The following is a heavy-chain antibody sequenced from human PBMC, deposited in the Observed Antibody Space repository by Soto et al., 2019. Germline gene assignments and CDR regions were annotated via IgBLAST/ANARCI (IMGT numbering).Heavy chain of an antibody. CDR3: VCDDNRRY. J-gene: IGHJ4*02. D-gene: IGHD1-1*01. V-gene: IGHV3-21*01. CDR2: IGRTGIDR. CDR1: GFSFSTST. Sequence: EVQLVESGGGLVKPGGSLRLSCAASGFSFSTSTMNWVRQAPGKGREFVSSIGRTGIDRYYIDSVKGRFIISRDNAQNSLYLQMNSLRAGDTALYYCVCDDNRRYWGQGTLVTVSS.